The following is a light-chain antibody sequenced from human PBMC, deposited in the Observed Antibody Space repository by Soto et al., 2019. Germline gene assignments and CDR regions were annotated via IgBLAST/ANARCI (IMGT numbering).Light chain of an antibody. Sequence: EIVMTQSPATLSVSPGERATLSCRASQSISSNLAWYQQQPGQAPRLLIYGASTRATGIPARFSGSGSGTEFTLTIGSLQSEDFAVYYCQEYNNWPLLTFGGGTKVDIK. CDR1: QSISSN. CDR2: GAS. CDR3: QEYNNWPLLT. J-gene: IGKJ4*01. V-gene: IGKV3D-15*01.